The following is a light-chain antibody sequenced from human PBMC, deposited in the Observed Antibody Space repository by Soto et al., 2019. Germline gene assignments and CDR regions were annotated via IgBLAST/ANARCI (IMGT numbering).Light chain of an antibody. V-gene: IGLV1-51*01. J-gene: IGLJ1*01. CDR1: SSNIGNNY. CDR3: GTWDNSLNVFYV. Sequence: QSVLTQPPSVCAAPGQKVTISCSGSSSNIGNNYVAWYQQLPGTAPKLLIYDNNKRPSGIPDRFSGSKSGTSATLGITGLQTGDEADYYCGTWDNSLNVFYVFGSGTKVTDL. CDR2: DNN.